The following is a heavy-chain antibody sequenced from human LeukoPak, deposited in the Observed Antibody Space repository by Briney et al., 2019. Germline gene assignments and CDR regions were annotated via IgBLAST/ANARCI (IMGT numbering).Heavy chain of an antibody. CDR2: ISCDGSNK. CDR1: GFTFSSYA. CDR3: ARGVRLDY. V-gene: IGHV3-30-3*01. Sequence: GGSLRLSCAVSGFTFSSYAMHWVRQAPGKGLEWVAVISCDGSNKYYADSVKGRFTISRDNSKNTLYLQMNSLRAEDTAVYYCARGVRLDYWGQGTLVTVSS. J-gene: IGHJ4*02.